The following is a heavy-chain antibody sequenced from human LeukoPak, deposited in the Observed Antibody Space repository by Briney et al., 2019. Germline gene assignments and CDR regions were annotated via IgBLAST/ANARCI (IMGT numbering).Heavy chain of an antibody. V-gene: IGHV3-43*02. D-gene: IGHD1-26*01. CDR2: ISGDGGST. J-gene: IGHJ3*02. CDR1: GFTFDDYV. CDR3: VKVWQPGRSYAFDI. Sequence: GGSLRLPCAASGFTFDDYVMHWVRQAPGKGLEWVSLISGDGGSTYYADSVKGRFTISRDNSKNSLYLQMNSLRTEDTALYYCVKVWQPGRSYAFDIWGQGTMGTVSS.